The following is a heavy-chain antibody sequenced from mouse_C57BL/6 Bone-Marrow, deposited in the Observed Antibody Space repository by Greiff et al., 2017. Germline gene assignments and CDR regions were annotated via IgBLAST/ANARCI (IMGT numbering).Heavy chain of an antibody. CDR1: GYTFTSYW. CDR3: AREGYDYDYFDY. V-gene: IGHV1-50*01. Sequence: VKLQQPGAELVKPGASVKLSCKASGYTFTSYWMQWVKQRPGQGLEWIGEIDPSDSYTNYNQKFKGKATLNVDTSSSTADMQLSSLTSEDSAVYYCAREGYDYDYFDYWGQGTTLTVSA. CDR2: IDPSDSYT. J-gene: IGHJ2*01. D-gene: IGHD2-4*01.